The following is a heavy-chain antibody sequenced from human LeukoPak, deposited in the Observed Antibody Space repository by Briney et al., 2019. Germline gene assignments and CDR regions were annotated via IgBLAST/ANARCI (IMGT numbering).Heavy chain of an antibody. J-gene: IGHJ4*02. CDR1: GGSISSYY. V-gene: IGHV4-59*01. CDR3: ARNYDSSGYTAFGY. Sequence: SETLSLTCTVSGGSISSYYWSWIRQPPGKGLEWIGHIYYSGSTNYNPSLKSRVTISVDTSKSQFSLNLSSVTAADTAVYYCARNYDSSGYTAFGYWGQGTLVTVSS. D-gene: IGHD3-22*01. CDR2: IYYSGST.